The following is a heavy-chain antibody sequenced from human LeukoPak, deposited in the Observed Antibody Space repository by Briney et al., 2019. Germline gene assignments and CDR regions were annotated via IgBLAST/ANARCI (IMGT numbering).Heavy chain of an antibody. V-gene: IGHV3-23*01. D-gene: IGHD3-10*01. J-gene: IGHJ6*02. CDR3: ARATTVISYYYGMDV. Sequence: PGGSLRLSCAASGFTFSDYYMSWIRQAPGKGLEWVSAISGSGGSTYYADSVKGRFTISRDNSKNTLYLQMNSLRAEDTAVYYCARATTVISYYYGMDVWGQGTTVTVS. CDR2: ISGSGGST. CDR1: GFTFSDYY.